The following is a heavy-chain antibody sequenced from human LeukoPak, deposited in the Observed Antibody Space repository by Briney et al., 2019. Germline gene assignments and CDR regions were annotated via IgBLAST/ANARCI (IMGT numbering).Heavy chain of an antibody. CDR1: GYTFTSYG. J-gene: IGHJ5*02. Sequence: ASVKVSCKASGYTFTSYGISWVRQAPGQGLEWMGWISAYNGNTNYAQKLQGRVTMTTDTSTSTAYMELRSLRSDDTAVYYCARGSELRYSDWLSSLGGWFDPWGQGTLVTVSS. V-gene: IGHV1-18*01. CDR3: ARGSELRYSDWLSSLGGWFDP. CDR2: ISAYNGNT. D-gene: IGHD3-9*01.